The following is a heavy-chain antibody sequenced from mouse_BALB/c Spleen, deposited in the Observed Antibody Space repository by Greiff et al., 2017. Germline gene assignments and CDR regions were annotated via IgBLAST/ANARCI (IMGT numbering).Heavy chain of an antibody. V-gene: IGHV3-6*02. CDR2: ISYDGSN. Sequence: EVQRVESGPGLVKPSQSLSLSCSVTGYSITSGYYWNWIRQFPGNKLEWMGYISYDGSNNYNPSLKKRITITRDTSKNQFFLKLNSVTTEDTATYYCAIVYYGNYEDAMDYWGQGTSVTVSS. CDR3: AIVYYGNYEDAMDY. D-gene: IGHD2-1*01. CDR1: GYSITSGYY. J-gene: IGHJ4*01.